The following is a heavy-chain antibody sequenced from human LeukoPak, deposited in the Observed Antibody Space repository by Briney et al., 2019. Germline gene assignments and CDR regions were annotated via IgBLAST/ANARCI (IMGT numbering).Heavy chain of an antibody. CDR1: GFTFSSYA. V-gene: IGHV3-23*01. CDR3: IAVAGRFDY. Sequence: PGGSLRLSCAASGFTFSSYAMSWVRQAPGKGLEWISYIISSASTTYYADSVKGRFTISRDNSKNTLYLQMNSLRAEDTAVYYCIAVAGRFDYWGQGTLVTVSS. CDR2: IISSASTT. J-gene: IGHJ4*02. D-gene: IGHD6-13*01.